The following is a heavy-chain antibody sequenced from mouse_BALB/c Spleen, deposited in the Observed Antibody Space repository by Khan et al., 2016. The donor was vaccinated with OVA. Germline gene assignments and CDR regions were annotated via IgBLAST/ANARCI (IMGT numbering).Heavy chain of an antibody. CDR1: GYSITSGYA. V-gene: IGHV3-2*02. Sequence: VQLQQSGPGLVKPSQSLSFTCTVTGYSITSGYAWNWIRQFPGNKLEWMGYISYSGVTSYTPSLKSRISITRATSKYQFFLQLNSVTTEDTATYYCARVNYYGYYFDYWGQGTTLTVSS. D-gene: IGHD1-1*01. J-gene: IGHJ2*01. CDR3: ARVNYYGYYFDY. CDR2: ISYSGVT.